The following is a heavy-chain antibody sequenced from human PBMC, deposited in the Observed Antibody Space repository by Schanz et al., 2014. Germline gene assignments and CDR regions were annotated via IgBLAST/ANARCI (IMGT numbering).Heavy chain of an antibody. V-gene: IGHV4-34*11. D-gene: IGHD6-6*01. Sequence: QVQLQQWGAGLLKPSETLPLTRRIVYGGSFSGYSWTWIRQPPGKGLEWVGYIYYSGGTYYSPSLKSRVSISLDTSKNQFALNLSSVTAADTAVYYCARDRLAAQGIDSWGQGTLVTVSS. J-gene: IGHJ4*02. CDR2: IYYSGGT. CDR1: GGSFSGYS. CDR3: ARDRLAAQGIDS.